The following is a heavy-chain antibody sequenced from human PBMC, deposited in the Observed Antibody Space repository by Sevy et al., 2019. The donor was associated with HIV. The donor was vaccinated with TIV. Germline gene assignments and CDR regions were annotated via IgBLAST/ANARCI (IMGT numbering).Heavy chain of an antibody. V-gene: IGHV3-30-3*01. CDR1: EFAFSTYS. J-gene: IGHJ4*02. CDR3: ARSSLFTMVRGVIDY. Sequence: GGSLRLSCAASEFAFSTYSLHWVRQAPGKGLEWMAVMSSDGSSKFYADSVKGRFTISRDNSKNALYLQMNSLRVEDRAGYYCARSSLFTMVRGVIDYWGQGTLVTVS. CDR2: MSSDGSSK. D-gene: IGHD3-10*01.